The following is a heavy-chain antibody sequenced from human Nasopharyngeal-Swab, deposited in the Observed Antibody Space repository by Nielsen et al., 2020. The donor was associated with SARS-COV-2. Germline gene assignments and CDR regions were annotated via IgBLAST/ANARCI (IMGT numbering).Heavy chain of an antibody. J-gene: IGHJ5*02. Sequence: SETLSLTCPVSGVSISSQYWSWIRQPPGKGLEWIGYISHNSGTNYNPSLKSRVTTFMDTSKNQFSLKLRSVTAADTAVYYCAKEGATGWFDPWGQGTLVTVSS. CDR3: AKEGATGWFDP. CDR1: GVSISSQY. V-gene: IGHV4-59*11. CDR2: ISHNSGT.